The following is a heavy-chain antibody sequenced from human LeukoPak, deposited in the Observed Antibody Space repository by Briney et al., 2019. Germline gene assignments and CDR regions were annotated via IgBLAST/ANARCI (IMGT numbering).Heavy chain of an antibody. Sequence: SETLSLTCAVYGGSFSGYYWSWVRQPPGKGLEWIGEINHSGSTNYNPSLKSRVTISVDTSKNQFSLKLSSVTAADTAVYYCARTGKVRGLDYWGQGTLVTVSS. D-gene: IGHD3-10*01. V-gene: IGHV4-34*01. CDR2: INHSGST. CDR1: GGSFSGYY. CDR3: ARTGKVRGLDY. J-gene: IGHJ4*02.